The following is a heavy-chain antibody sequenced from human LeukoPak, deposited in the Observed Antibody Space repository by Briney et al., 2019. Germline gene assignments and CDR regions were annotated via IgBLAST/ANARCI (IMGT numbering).Heavy chain of an antibody. CDR2: ISAYNGNT. J-gene: IGHJ4*02. V-gene: IGHV1-18*01. CDR1: GYTFTSNG. CDR3: ARERFGTTVTRSPPDY. D-gene: IGHD4-17*01. Sequence: ASVKVSCKASGYTFTSNGISWVRQAPGQGLEWMGWISAYNGNTNYAQKLQGRVTMTTDTSTSTAYMELRSLRSDDTAVYYCARERFGTTVTRSPPDYWGQGTLVTASS.